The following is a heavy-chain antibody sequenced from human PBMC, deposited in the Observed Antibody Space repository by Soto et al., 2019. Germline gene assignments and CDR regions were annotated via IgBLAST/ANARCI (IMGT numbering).Heavy chain of an antibody. CDR3: AKDADSYGYNY. V-gene: IGHV3-23*01. Sequence: EVQLLESGGGLVQPGGSLRLSCAASGFTFSSYAMSWVRQAPGKGLEWVSAISGSGGSTYYADSVKGRFTITRDNSKNTQYLQMRSLRAEDTAVYYCAKDADSYGYNYWSQGTLVTVSS. CDR1: GFTFSSYA. D-gene: IGHD5-18*01. CDR2: ISGSGGST. J-gene: IGHJ4*02.